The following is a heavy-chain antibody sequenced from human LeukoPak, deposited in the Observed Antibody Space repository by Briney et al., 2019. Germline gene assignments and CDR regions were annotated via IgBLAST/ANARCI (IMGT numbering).Heavy chain of an antibody. CDR3: ARRNYYDSGGYYYY. D-gene: IGHD3-22*01. CDR1: GGSFTSSSYY. V-gene: IGHV4-39*01. CDR2: IYYSGST. J-gene: IGHJ4*02. Sequence: SETLSLTCTVSGGSFTSSSYYWGWIRQPPGKGLEWIGNIYYSGSTYYNPSLKSRVTIFIDTSKNQFSLRVSSVTAADTAVYYCARRNYYDSGGYYYYWGQGTLVTVSS.